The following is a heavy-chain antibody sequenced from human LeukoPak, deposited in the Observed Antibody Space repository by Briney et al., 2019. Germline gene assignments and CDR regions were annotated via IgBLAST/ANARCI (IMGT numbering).Heavy chain of an antibody. CDR1: GFTFSSYA. J-gene: IGHJ3*01. Sequence: GGSLRLSCAASGFTFSSYAMSWVRQAPGKGLEWVSSITSTGRYIFYADSLKGRFTISRDNAKKSLYLQMNSLRAEDTAVYYCARLRNVGGNPHPFNVWGQGTTVTVSS. CDR2: ITSTGRYI. D-gene: IGHD4-23*01. CDR3: ARLRNVGGNPHPFNV. V-gene: IGHV3-21*01.